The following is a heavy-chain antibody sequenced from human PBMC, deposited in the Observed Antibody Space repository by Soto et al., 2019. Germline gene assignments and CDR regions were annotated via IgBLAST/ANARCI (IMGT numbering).Heavy chain of an antibody. V-gene: IGHV2-5*01. CDR3: AHSQYYDILTGYYRFGDTNYYFDY. CDR1: GFSLITTGLG. D-gene: IGHD3-9*01. Sequence: SGPTLVNPTQTLTLTCTFSGFSLITTGLGVGCIRQPPGNSLEWLSLIYWNDDKRYSPSLKSRLTITKDTSRNQVVLTMNNMDPVDTGTYYCAHSQYYDILTGYYRFGDTNYYFDYWGQGTLVTVSS. CDR2: IYWNDDK. J-gene: IGHJ4*02.